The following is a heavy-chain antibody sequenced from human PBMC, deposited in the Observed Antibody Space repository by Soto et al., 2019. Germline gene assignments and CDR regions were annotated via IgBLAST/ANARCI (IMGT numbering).Heavy chain of an antibody. Sequence: GGSLRLSCAASGFTFSSYWMHWVRQAPGKGLVWVSRINTDGSSTNYADSVKGRFAISRDNAKSTLFLQMNSLGDEDTAVYYCASGYSSTWYNAFDIWGQGTMVTVSS. CDR3: ASGYSSTWYNAFDI. D-gene: IGHD6-13*01. CDR2: INTDGSST. J-gene: IGHJ3*02. CDR1: GFTFSSYW. V-gene: IGHV3-74*01.